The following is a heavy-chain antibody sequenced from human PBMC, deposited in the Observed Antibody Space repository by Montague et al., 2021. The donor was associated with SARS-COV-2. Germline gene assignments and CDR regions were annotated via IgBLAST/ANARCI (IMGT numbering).Heavy chain of an antibody. Sequence: PALVKPTQTLTLTCTFSGFSLNTSGEGVGWVRRPPGKALEWLALIYWDDDKRYSPSLKSRSTISKDTTKNEVVLTVANMGPVDTATYYCARYGDYGSWFDPWGQGTLVTVSS. D-gene: IGHD4-17*01. J-gene: IGHJ5*02. CDR1: GFSLNTSGEG. CDR2: IYWDDDK. CDR3: ARYGDYGSWFDP. V-gene: IGHV2-5*02.